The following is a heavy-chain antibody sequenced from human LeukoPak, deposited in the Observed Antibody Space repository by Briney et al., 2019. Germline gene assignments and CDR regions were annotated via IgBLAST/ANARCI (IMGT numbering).Heavy chain of an antibody. CDR3: ARARQDWQQLVLDSYYGMDV. Sequence: QSGGSLRLSCAASGFTFSSYAMHWVRQAPGKGLEWVAVISYDGTNKYYADSVKGRFTISTDTCKNTLYLQMNSLRAEDTAVYYCARARQDWQQLVLDSYYGMDVWGQGTTVTVSS. J-gene: IGHJ6*02. CDR2: ISYDGTNK. V-gene: IGHV3-30-3*01. CDR1: GFTFSSYA. D-gene: IGHD6-13*01.